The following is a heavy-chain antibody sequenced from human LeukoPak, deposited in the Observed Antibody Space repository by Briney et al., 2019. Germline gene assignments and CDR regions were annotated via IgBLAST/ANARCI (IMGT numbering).Heavy chain of an antibody. Sequence: PSETLSLTCTVSGGSISSYYWSWIRQPPGKGLEWIGYIYYSGSTNYNPSLKSRVTISVDTSKNQFSLKLSSVTAADTAVYYCARAPDTQQLVWREIDAFDIWGQGTMVTVSS. D-gene: IGHD6-6*01. V-gene: IGHV4-59*01. CDR3: ARAPDTQQLVWREIDAFDI. J-gene: IGHJ3*02. CDR2: IYYSGST. CDR1: GGSISSYY.